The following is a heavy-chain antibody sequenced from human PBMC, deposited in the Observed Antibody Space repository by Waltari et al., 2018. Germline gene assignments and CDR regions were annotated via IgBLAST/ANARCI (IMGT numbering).Heavy chain of an antibody. Sequence: QVQLQESGPGLVKPSETLSLTCTVSGGSISSYYWRSIRQPQGKGLEWIGDIHYRGSTNYNPSLKSRVTISVDTSKHQVSLKLSSVTAADTTVYYCARDPSGSYGRGYFDYWGQGTLVTVSS. J-gene: IGHJ4*02. CDR3: ARDPSGSYGRGYFDY. V-gene: IGHV4-59*01. D-gene: IGHD1-26*01. CDR1: GGSISSYY. CDR2: IHYRGST.